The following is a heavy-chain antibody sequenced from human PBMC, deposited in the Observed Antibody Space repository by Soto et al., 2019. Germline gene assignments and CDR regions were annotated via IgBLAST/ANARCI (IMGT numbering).Heavy chain of an antibody. D-gene: IGHD3-10*01. Sequence: SVKVSCKASGGTFSSYAISWVRQAPGQGLEWMGGIIPIFGTANYAQKFQGRVTITADESTSTAYMELSSLRAEDTAVYYCARLGPYGSGSYSFRYNWFDPWGQGTLVTVSS. CDR3: ARLGPYGSGSYSFRYNWFDP. CDR1: GGTFSSYA. J-gene: IGHJ5*02. CDR2: IIPIFGTA. V-gene: IGHV1-69*13.